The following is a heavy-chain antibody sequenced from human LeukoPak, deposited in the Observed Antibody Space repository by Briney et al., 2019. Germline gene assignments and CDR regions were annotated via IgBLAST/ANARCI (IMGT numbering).Heavy chain of an antibody. D-gene: IGHD3-3*01. CDR1: GGTFSSYA. CDR2: ISAYNGNT. Sequence: GASVKVSCKASGGTFSSYAISWVRQAPGQGLEWMGWISAYNGNTNYAQKLQGRVTMTTDTSTSTAYMELRSLRSDDTAVYYCARDPSRCYDFWSGYQNNWFDPWGQGTLVTVSS. J-gene: IGHJ5*02. V-gene: IGHV1-18*01. CDR3: ARDPSRCYDFWSGYQNNWFDP.